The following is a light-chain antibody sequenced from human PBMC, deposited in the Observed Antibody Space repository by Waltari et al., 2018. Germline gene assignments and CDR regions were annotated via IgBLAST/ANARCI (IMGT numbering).Light chain of an antibody. Sequence: DIQMTQSPSSLSASVGDRVTITCRATQSLSSYLNWYQQKPGKAPKLLIYAASSLQSGVPSMFSGSGSGTDFTLTISSLQPEDFATYYCPQSYSTPLTFGGGTKVEIK. CDR1: QSLSSY. CDR3: PQSYSTPLT. V-gene: IGKV1-39*01. J-gene: IGKJ4*01. CDR2: AAS.